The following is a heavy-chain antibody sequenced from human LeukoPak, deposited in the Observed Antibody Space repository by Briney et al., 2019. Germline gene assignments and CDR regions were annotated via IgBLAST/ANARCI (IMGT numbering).Heavy chain of an antibody. D-gene: IGHD6-6*01. Sequence: GASVKVSCKASGGTFSSYAISWVRQAPGQGLEWMGGIIPIFGTANYAQKFQGRVTITADKSTSTAYMELSSLRSEDTAVYYCANEYSSSSGSFDYWGQGTLVTVSS. CDR1: GGTFSSYA. V-gene: IGHV1-69*06. CDR2: IIPIFGTA. CDR3: ANEYSSSSGSFDY. J-gene: IGHJ4*02.